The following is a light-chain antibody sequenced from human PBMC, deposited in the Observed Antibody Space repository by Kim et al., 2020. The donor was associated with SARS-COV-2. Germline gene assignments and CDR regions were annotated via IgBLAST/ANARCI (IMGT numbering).Light chain of an antibody. J-gene: IGKJ2*03. CDR1: QIVNTMY. CDR3: QQYGSSPPYS. Sequence: SPGKRATLACRASQIVNTMYLAWDQQKPAQPPRLLIWGTFNRATGIPDRFSGSGSGTDFTLTISRLEPEDFAVYYCQQYGSSPPYSFGQGTKLEI. V-gene: IGKV3-20*01. CDR2: GTF.